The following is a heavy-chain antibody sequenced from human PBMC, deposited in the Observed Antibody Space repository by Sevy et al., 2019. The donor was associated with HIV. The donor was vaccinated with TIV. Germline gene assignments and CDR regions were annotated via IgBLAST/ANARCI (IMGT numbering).Heavy chain of an antibody. CDR3: AGRYGDYVQDAFDI. Sequence: GGSLRLSCAASGFTFSSYSMNWVRQAPGKGLEWVSSISSSSSYIYYADSVKGGFTISRDNTKNSLYLQMNSLRAEDTAVYYCAGRYGDYVQDAFDIWGQGTMVTVSS. CDR1: GFTFSSYS. J-gene: IGHJ3*02. D-gene: IGHD4-17*01. V-gene: IGHV3-21*01. CDR2: ISSSSSYI.